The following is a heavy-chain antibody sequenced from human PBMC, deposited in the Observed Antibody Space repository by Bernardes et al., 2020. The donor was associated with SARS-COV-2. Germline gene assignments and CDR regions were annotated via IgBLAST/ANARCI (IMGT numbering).Heavy chain of an antibody. J-gene: IGHJ3*01. CDR3: ARDVGGTDWGFGCDV. CDR1: GFTFSSYW. Sequence: GGSLRLSCAASGFTFSSYWMSWVRQAPGKGLEWVANIKGDGSQRSSVDSVRGRFTTSRDNTRTSVFLQMESLRAEDTAVYYCARDVGGTDWGFGCDVWGPGTMVNVSS. CDR2: IKGDGSQR. D-gene: IGHD7-27*01. V-gene: IGHV3-7*01.